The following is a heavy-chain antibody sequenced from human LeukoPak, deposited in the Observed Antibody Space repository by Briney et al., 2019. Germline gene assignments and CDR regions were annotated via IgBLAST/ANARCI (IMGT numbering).Heavy chain of an antibody. J-gene: IGHJ4*02. CDR2: ISFSGGNT. CDR1: GFTFSSYA. CDR3: AKGVAGNVDY. Sequence: GGSLRLSCAASGFTFSSYAMSWVRQAPGKGLEWVSAISFSGGNTYYADSVKGRFTISRDNSKNTLYLQMNSLRAEDTAVYYCAKGVAGNVDYWGQGTLVTVSS. V-gene: IGHV3-23*01. D-gene: IGHD6-19*01.